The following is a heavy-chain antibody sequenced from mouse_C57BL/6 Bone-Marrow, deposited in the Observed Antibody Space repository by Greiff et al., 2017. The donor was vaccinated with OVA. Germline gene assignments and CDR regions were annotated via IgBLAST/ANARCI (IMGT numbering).Heavy chain of an antibody. CDR2: ISSGGSYT. J-gene: IGHJ2*01. Sequence: EVHLVESGGELVKPGGSLKLSCAASGFTFSSYGMSWVRQTPDKRLEWVATISSGGSYTYYPDSVKGRFTISRDNAKNTLYLQMSSLKSEDTAMYYCARQNLYYFDYWGQGTTLTVSS. CDR3: ARQNLYYFDY. V-gene: IGHV5-6*01. CDR1: GFTFSSYG.